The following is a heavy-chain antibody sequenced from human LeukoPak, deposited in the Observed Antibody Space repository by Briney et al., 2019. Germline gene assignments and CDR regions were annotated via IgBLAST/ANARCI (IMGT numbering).Heavy chain of an antibody. D-gene: IGHD3-22*01. CDR1: GFTVSSNY. Sequence: PGGSLRLSCAASGFTVSSNYMSWVRQAPGKGLEWVSVIYSGGSTYYADSVKGRFTISRDSSKNTLYLQMNSLRAEDTAVYYSARDYYDSSGAGSLWGQGTLVTVSS. CDR2: IYSGGST. V-gene: IGHV3-66*02. J-gene: IGHJ4*02. CDR3: ARDYYDSSGAGSL.